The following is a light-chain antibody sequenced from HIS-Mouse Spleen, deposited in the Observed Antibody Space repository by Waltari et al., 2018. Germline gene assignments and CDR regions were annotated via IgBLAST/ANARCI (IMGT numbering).Light chain of an antibody. CDR2: DVS. J-gene: IGLJ1*01. V-gene: IGLV2-11*01. CDR1: SSDVGGYNY. CDR3: CSYAGSYTYV. Sequence: QSALTQPRSVSGSPGQSVTISCTGTSSDVGGYNYVSWYQQHPGKAPKRMIYDVSKRPSGVHDRFSGSKSGNTASLNISGLQAEDEADYYCCSYAGSYTYVFGTGTKVTVL.